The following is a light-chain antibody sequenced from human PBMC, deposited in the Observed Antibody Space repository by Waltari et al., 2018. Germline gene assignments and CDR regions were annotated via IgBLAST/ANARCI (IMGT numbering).Light chain of an antibody. CDR1: QGVASSY. Sequence: DFQMTQSPSSLSASVGDRVTITCRAIQGVASSYLHWYQQKPGKAPKVLIYATSNLKSGVPSRFSGSGSGTDFTLTINSLQPEDFATYYCQQSETTPWTFGQGTKVEI. CDR2: ATS. J-gene: IGKJ1*01. CDR3: QQSETTPWT. V-gene: IGKV1-39*01.